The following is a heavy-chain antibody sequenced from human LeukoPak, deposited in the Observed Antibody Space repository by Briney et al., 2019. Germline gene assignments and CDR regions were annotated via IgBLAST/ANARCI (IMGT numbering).Heavy chain of an antibody. V-gene: IGHV3-48*04. CDR1: GFTFSSYW. D-gene: IGHD2-21*02. CDR2: ISSSGSTI. CDR3: ARRRAIVVVTAIPYYYMDV. Sequence: GGSLRLSCAASGFTFSSYWMSWVRQAPGKGLEWVSYISSSGSTIYYADSVKGRFTISRDNAKNSLYLQMNSLRAEDTAVYYCARRRAIVVVTAIPYYYMDVWGKGTTVTVSS. J-gene: IGHJ6*03.